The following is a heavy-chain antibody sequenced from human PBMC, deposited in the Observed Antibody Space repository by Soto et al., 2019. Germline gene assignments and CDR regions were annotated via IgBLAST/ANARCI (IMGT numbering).Heavy chain of an antibody. J-gene: IGHJ6*02. D-gene: IGHD5-18*01. CDR2: ISSSSSYI. Sequence: SLRLSCAASGFTFSSYSMNWVRQAPGKGLEWVSSISSSSSYIYYADSVKGRFTISRDNAKNSLYLQMNSLRAEDTAVYYCARDLQLDPAYYYGMDVWGQGTTVTVSS. CDR1: GFTFSSYS. CDR3: ARDLQLDPAYYYGMDV. V-gene: IGHV3-21*01.